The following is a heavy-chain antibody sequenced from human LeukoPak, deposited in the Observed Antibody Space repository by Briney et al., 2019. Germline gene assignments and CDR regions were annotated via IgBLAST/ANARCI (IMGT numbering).Heavy chain of an antibody. CDR1: GFTFSSYW. D-gene: IGHD3-10*01. CDR2: INSDGSST. V-gene: IGHV3-74*01. CDR3: AREYYYGSGSYFDYQYYFDY. J-gene: IGHJ4*02. Sequence: GGSLRLSCAASGFTFSSYWMHWVRQAPGKGLVWVSRINSDGSSTSYADSVKGRFTISRDNAKNSLYLQMNSLRAEDTAVYYCAREYYYGSGSYFDYQYYFDYWGQGTLVTVSS.